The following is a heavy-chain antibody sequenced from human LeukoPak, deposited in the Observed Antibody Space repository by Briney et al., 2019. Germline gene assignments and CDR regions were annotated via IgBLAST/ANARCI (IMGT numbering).Heavy chain of an antibody. CDR2: IYYSGST. CDR1: GGSISSYY. V-gene: IGHV4-59*01. J-gene: IGHJ3*02. CDR3: AGRLWRRDGYNLSAFDI. D-gene: IGHD5-24*01. Sequence: NSSETLSLTRTVSGGSISSYYWNWIRQPPGKGLEWIGYIYYSGSTNYNPSLKSRVTISVDTSKNQFSLKLSSVTAADTAVYYCAGRLWRRDGYNLSAFDIWGQGTMVTVSS.